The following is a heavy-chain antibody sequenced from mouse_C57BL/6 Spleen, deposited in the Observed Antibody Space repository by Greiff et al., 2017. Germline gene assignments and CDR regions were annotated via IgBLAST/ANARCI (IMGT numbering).Heavy chain of an antibody. CDR1: GYTFTDYE. D-gene: IGHD1-1*01. CDR2: IDPETGGT. CDR3: TRSAYYGSSYPYWYFDV. J-gene: IGHJ1*03. Sequence: VKLVESGAELVRPGASVTLSCKASGYTFTDYEMHWVKQTPVHGLEWIGAIDPETGGTAYNQKFKGKAILTADKSSSTAYMELRSLTSEDSAVYYCTRSAYYGSSYPYWYFDVWGTGTTVTVSS. V-gene: IGHV1-15*01.